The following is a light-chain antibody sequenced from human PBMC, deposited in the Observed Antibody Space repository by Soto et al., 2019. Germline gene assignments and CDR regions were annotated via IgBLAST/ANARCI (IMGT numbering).Light chain of an antibody. V-gene: IGKV1-39*01. CDR1: QNIGVY. J-gene: IGKJ1*01. CDR3: HQTAANPWT. Sequence: SQLTQTPSSLSASVGDRVTITCRASQNIGVYLNWYQKKPGKAPKLLIHAASSLHSGVPSTFSGSGSGTDFALTISSLQPEDFATYYCHQTAANPWTFAQGTKVDIK. CDR2: AAS.